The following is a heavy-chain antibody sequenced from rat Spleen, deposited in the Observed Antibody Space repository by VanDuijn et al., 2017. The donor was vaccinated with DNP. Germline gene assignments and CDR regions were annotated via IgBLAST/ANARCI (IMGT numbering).Heavy chain of an antibody. CDR2: ISPSGGST. V-gene: IGHV5-19*01. CDR1: GFTFSNYG. Sequence: EVQLVESGGGLVQPGRSLKVSCAASGFTFSNYGMHWIRQAPTKGLEWVASISPSGGSTYYRDSVKGRFTVSRDNAKSSLYLQMNSLRSEDMATYYCARPWELGFAYWGQGTLVTVSS. CDR3: ARPWELGFAY. J-gene: IGHJ3*01. D-gene: IGHD5-1*01.